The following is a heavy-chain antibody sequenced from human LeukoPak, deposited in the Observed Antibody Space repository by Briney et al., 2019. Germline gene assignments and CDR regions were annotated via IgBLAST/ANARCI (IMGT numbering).Heavy chain of an antibody. Sequence: ASVKVSCKASGYTFTSYDINWVRQATGQGLEWMGWMNPNSGNTGYAQKFQGRVTITRNTSISTAYMELSSLRSDDTAVYYCARAGASGLITIFGVANGAFDIWGQGTMVTVSS. CDR3: ARAGASGLITIFGVANGAFDI. D-gene: IGHD3-3*01. J-gene: IGHJ3*02. CDR1: GYTFTSYD. CDR2: MNPNSGNT. V-gene: IGHV1-8*01.